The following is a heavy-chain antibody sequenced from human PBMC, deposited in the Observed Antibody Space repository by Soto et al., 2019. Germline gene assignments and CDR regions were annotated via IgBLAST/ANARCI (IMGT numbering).Heavy chain of an antibody. CDR1: GYTFTSYA. D-gene: IGHD2-15*01. Sequence: AASVKVSCKASGYTFTSYAMHWVRQAPGQRLEWMGWINAGNGNTKYSQKFQGRVTITRDTSASTAYMELSSLGSEDTAVYYCARKLPPAGIVVVVAATHGAFDIWGQGTMVTVSS. CDR3: ARKLPPAGIVVVVAATHGAFDI. V-gene: IGHV1-3*01. CDR2: INAGNGNT. J-gene: IGHJ3*02.